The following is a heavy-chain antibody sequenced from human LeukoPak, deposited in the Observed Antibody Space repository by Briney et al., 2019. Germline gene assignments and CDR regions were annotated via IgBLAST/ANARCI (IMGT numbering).Heavy chain of an antibody. CDR1: GFTFSSYA. CDR2: ISYDGSNK. CDR3: ARESRVFGDAFDI. Sequence: GGSLRLSCAASGFTFSSYAMHWVRQAPGKGLEWVAVISYDGSNKYYVDSVKGRFTISRDNSKNTLYLQMNSLRAEDTAVYYCARESRVFGDAFDIWGQGTMVTVSS. V-gene: IGHV3-30*04. J-gene: IGHJ3*02. D-gene: IGHD3-3*01.